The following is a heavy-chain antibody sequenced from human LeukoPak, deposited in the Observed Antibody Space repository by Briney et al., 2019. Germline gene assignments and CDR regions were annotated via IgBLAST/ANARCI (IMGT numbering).Heavy chain of an antibody. CDR3: ARRVDATRWFDP. D-gene: IGHD2-15*01. CDR2: INSDGTST. V-gene: IGHV3-74*03. Sequence: GGTLRLSCAASGFTFSNYFMHWVRQAPGKGLVWVSRINSDGTSTMYADSVKGRFTISRDNAKNMLYMQMNSLRDEDTAVYYCARRVDATRWFDPWGQGTLVTVSS. CDR1: GFTFSNYF. J-gene: IGHJ5*02.